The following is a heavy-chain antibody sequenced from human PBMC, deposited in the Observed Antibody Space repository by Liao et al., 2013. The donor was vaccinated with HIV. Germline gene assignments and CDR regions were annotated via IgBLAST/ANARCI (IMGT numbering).Heavy chain of an antibody. D-gene: IGHD5-18*01. Sequence: QVQLQESGPGLVKPSETLSLTCTVSGGSISSGSYYWSWIRQPAGKGLEWIGRIYTSGSTNYNPSLKSRVTISVDTSKNQFSLKLSSVTAADTAMYYCARGHDSRHDAFDIWGQGTMVTVSS. CDR3: ARGHDSRHDAFDI. V-gene: IGHV4-61*02. CDR2: IYTSGST. CDR1: GGSISSGSYY. J-gene: IGHJ3*02.